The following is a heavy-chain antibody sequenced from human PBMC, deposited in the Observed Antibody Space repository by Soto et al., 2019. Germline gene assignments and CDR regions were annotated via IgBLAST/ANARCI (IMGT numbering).Heavy chain of an antibody. CDR2: TYYRSKWFN. CDR1: GDSVSNNGAA. Sequence: SQTLSLTCAISGDSVSNNGAAWNWIRQSPSGGLEWLGRTYYRSKWFNDYAVSVKGRITISPDTSKNQFSLQLNAVTPEDTALYYCARDLASPKPIDYWGQGTLVTLSS. V-gene: IGHV6-1*01. J-gene: IGHJ4*02. D-gene: IGHD2-21*01. CDR3: ARDLASPKPIDY.